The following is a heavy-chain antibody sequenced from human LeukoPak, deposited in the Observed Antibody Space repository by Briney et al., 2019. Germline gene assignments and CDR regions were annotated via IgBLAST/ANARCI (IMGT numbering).Heavy chain of an antibody. Sequence: GGSLRLSCAASGFTFSDYYMSWIRQAPGKGLEWVSYISSSGSTIYYADSVKGRFTISRDNAKNSLYLQMNSLRAEDTAVYYCAREDVETARYFDYWGQGTLVTVSS. CDR3: AREDVETARYFDY. V-gene: IGHV3-11*01. CDR2: ISSSGSTI. D-gene: IGHD5-18*01. CDR1: GFTFSDYY. J-gene: IGHJ4*02.